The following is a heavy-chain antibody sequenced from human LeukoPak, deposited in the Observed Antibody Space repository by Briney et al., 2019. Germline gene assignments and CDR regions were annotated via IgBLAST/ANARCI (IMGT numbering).Heavy chain of an antibody. J-gene: IGHJ4*02. CDR3: AGIHYWTK. CDR2: ISPDGSTT. V-gene: IGHV3-23*01. CDR1: GFTFVIHD. D-gene: IGHD2-8*01. Sequence: GGSLGLSCAASGFTFVIHDMSRVRQVPGKGLEWVSEISPDGSTTHYLDSVKGRFIISRDNSENTLYLQMNSLRAEDTAVYYCAGIHYWTKWGQGTLVTVSS.